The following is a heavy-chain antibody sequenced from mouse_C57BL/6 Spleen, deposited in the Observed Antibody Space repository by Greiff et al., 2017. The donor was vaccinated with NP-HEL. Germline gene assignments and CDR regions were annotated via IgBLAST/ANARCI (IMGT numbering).Heavy chain of an antibody. CDR2: IYPGNSDT. V-gene: IGHV1-5*01. Sequence: VQLQQSGTVLARPGASVKMSCKTSGYTFTSYWMHWVKQRPGQGLEWIGAIYPGNSDTSYNQKFKGKAKLTAVTSASTAYMELSSLTNEDSAVYYCTRGGIYYGNYRRYYFDYWGQGTTLTVSS. D-gene: IGHD2-1*01. J-gene: IGHJ2*01. CDR1: GYTFTSYW. CDR3: TRGGIYYGNYRRYYFDY.